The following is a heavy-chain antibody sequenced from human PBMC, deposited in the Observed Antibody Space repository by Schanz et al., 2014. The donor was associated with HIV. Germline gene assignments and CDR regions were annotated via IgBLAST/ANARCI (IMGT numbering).Heavy chain of an antibody. CDR2: ISGSGNIK. J-gene: IGHJ6*02. D-gene: IGHD1-26*01. V-gene: IGHV3-48*02. CDR3: TRDGGCSGSACYGYGMDV. CDR1: GFTFSSYG. Sequence: VQLVESGGGVVQPGRSLRLSCAVSGFTFSSYGMHWVRQAPGKGLEWVSYISGSGNIKYYANSVKGRFTISRDNAKNTLFLQMNNLREDDTAVYYCTRDGGCSGSACYGYGMDVWGQGTTVTVSS.